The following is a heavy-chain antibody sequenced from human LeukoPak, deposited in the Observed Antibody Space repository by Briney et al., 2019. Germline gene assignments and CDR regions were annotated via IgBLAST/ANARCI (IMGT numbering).Heavy chain of an antibody. D-gene: IGHD2-2*01. Sequence: PSETLSLTCTVSGGSISSYYWSWIRQPPGKGLEWIGEINHSGSTNYNPSLKSRVTISVDTSKNQFSLKLSSVTAADTAVYYCARLWGYCSSTSCYPDYYYMDVWGKGTTVTISS. V-gene: IGHV4-34*01. CDR1: GGSISSYY. J-gene: IGHJ6*03. CDR2: INHSGST. CDR3: ARLWGYCSSTSCYPDYYYMDV.